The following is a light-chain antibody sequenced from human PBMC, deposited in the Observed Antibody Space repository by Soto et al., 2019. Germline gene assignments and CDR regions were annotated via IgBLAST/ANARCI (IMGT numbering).Light chain of an antibody. CDR3: QQYSSSPLT. J-gene: IGKJ4*01. V-gene: IGKV3-20*01. Sequence: EIVLTQSPGILSLSPGERATLSCRASQSVSSSYLAWYQQKPGQAPRLLIYGASSRATGIPDRFSGSGSGTDFALTISRLEPEDFAVYYCQQYSSSPLTFGVGTKVEIK. CDR2: GAS. CDR1: QSVSSSY.